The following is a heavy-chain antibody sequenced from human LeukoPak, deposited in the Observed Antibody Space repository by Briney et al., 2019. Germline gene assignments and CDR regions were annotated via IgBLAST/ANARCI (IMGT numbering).Heavy chain of an antibody. V-gene: IGHV5-51*01. CDR3: ARGYGTGWYFDY. J-gene: IGHJ4*02. Sequence: GGALKISCKGSGYSLPNYWIGWVRQMPPKSLQWMGIIYTCDSDTRDSGSFQGQVTLSAEKSISAAYLQWSSLKASDIAMYYCARGYGTGWYFDYWVQGSLVGVSS. CDR2: IYTCDSDT. CDR1: GYSLPNYW. D-gene: IGHD2-15*01.